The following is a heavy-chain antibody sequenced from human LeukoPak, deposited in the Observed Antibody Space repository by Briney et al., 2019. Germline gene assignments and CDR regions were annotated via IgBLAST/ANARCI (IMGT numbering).Heavy chain of an antibody. D-gene: IGHD3-22*01. CDR1: GGSSSGYY. Sequence: SETLSLTCAVYGGSSSGYYWSWIRQPPGKGLEWIGEINHSGSTNYNPSLKSRVTISVDTSKNQFSLKLSSVTAADTAVYYCARGRGYYYDSSGYYPFLYWGQGTLVTVSS. CDR2: INHSGST. J-gene: IGHJ4*02. V-gene: IGHV4-34*01. CDR3: ARGRGYYYDSSGYYPFLY.